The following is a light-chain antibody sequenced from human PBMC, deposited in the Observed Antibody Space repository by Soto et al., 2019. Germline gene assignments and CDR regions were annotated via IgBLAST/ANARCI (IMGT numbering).Light chain of an antibody. Sequence: VMTQSPDSLAVSLGERATMNCKCSRSVLYKSNNKNHLAWFQQRPGQSPRRLIYKVSNRDSGVPDRFSGSGSGTDFTLKISRVEAEDVGVYYCMQGTHWPPTFGQGTKVDNK. CDR3: MQGTHWPPT. CDR1: RSVLYKSNNKNH. CDR2: KVS. V-gene: IGKV2-30*01. J-gene: IGKJ1*01.